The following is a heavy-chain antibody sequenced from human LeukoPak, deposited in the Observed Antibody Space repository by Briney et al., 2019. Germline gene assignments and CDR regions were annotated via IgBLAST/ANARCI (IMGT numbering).Heavy chain of an antibody. V-gene: IGHV3-23*01. CDR1: GFTFSTYA. CDR2: ISGSGGST. D-gene: IGHD1/OR15-1a*01. CDR3: AKGKYNWNTESFDY. Sequence: GGSLRLSCAASGFTFSTYAMGWVRQAPGKGLEWVSTISGSGGSTYYAGSVKGRFTISRDNSKNTLYLQMNSLRADDTAVYYCAKGKYNWNTESFDYWGQGTLVTVSS. J-gene: IGHJ4*02.